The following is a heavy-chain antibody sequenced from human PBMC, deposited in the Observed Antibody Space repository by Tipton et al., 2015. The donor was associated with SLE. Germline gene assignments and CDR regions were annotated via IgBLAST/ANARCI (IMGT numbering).Heavy chain of an antibody. J-gene: IGHJ4*02. CDR2: IYHSGST. V-gene: IGHV4-39*07. CDR1: GGSISSSSYY. CDR3: ARTYSSHHYFDY. Sequence: TLSLTCTVSGGSISSSSYYWGWIRQPPGKGLEWIGSIYHSGSTYYNPSLKSRVTISVDTSKNQFSLKLSSVTAADTAVYYCARTYSSHHYFDYWGQGTLVTVSS. D-gene: IGHD6-13*01.